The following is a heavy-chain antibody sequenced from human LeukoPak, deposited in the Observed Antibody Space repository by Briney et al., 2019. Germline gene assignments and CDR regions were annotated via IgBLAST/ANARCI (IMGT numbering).Heavy chain of an antibody. CDR3: ARDVSAGGTNWFDP. V-gene: IGHV1-2*02. J-gene: IGHJ5*02. Sequence: GASVKVSCKASEYTFTGYYIHWVRQAPGQGLEWMGWINPNSGGPNYAQKFQGRVTMTRDTSISTAYMEMSRLRSDDTAVYYCARDVSAGGTNWFDPWGQGTLVTVSS. CDR2: INPNSGGP. CDR1: EYTFTGYY. D-gene: IGHD3-16*01.